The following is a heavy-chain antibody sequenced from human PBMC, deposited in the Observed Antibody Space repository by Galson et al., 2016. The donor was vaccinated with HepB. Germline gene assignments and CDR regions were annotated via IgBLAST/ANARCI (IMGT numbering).Heavy chain of an antibody. CDR2: ITSAGDKQ. J-gene: IGHJ4*02. V-gene: IGHV3-30-3*01. CDR1: GFSFNTYS. D-gene: IGHD1-26*01. Sequence: SLRLSCAASGFSFNTYSMHWVRQAPGKGLEWVAAITSAGDKQYSTDSARGRFTISRDNSNNMMYLQMNSLGPEDTSVHYCARDAMGRGSGSYSAFDYWGQGTLVAVAS. CDR3: ARDAMGRGSGSYSAFDY.